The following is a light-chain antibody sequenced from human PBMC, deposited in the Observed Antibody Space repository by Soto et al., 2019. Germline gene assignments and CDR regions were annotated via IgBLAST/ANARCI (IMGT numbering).Light chain of an antibody. CDR1: QSVSSN. CDR3: QQYNNGWT. CDR2: GAS. Sequence: EIVMTQSPATLSVSPGERATLSCRASQSVSSNLAWYQQKPGPAPRPLIYGASTRATGIPARFSGSGSGTEFTLTFSSLQSEDFAVYYCQQYNNGWTFGQGTKVDIK. J-gene: IGKJ1*01. V-gene: IGKV3-15*01.